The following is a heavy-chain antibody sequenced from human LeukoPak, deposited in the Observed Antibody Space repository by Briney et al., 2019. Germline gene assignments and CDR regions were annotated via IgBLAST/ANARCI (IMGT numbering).Heavy chain of an antibody. Sequence: SETLSLTCTVSGGSIGRHYWSWIRQSPGRGLEWIGHIYYTGSPNYNPPLKSRVTISVDTSQNQCSLKLTSVTAADTAVYYCVRGPDSSGNYQNFDPWGRGTLVTVSS. CDR1: GGSIGRHY. CDR3: VRGPDSSGNYQNFDP. CDR2: IYYTGSP. J-gene: IGHJ2*01. V-gene: IGHV4-59*11. D-gene: IGHD3-22*01.